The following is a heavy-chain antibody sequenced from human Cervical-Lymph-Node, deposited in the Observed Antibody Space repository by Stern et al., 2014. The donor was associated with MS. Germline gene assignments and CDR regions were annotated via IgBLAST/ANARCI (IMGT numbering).Heavy chain of an antibody. V-gene: IGHV3-30-3*01. Sequence: VQLVESGGGVVQPGRSLRLSCAASGFTFSRHAMHWVRQAPGKGLAWVAVISYDGSNKDYADSVKGRFTISRDNSKNTLYLQVNSLRAEDTAVYYCARDRWYYDSSGTFDSWGQGTLVTVSS. CDR2: ISYDGSNK. CDR3: ARDRWYYDSSGTFDS. J-gene: IGHJ4*02. CDR1: GFTFSRHA. D-gene: IGHD3-22*01.